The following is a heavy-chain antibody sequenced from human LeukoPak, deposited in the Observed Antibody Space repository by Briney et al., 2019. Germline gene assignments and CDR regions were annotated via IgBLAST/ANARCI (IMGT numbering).Heavy chain of an antibody. CDR2: ISGSGGTGSGDRT. J-gene: IGHJ3*02. CDR1: GFTFSKYA. Sequence: GGSLRLSCAASGFTFSKYAMSWVRQAPGKGLEWVSGISGSGGTGSGDRTYYADSLKGRFTISRDNSKNTLYLLVNSLRAEDTAVYYCARNYYGSGMRIWAFDIWGQGTMVTVSS. V-gene: IGHV3-23*01. CDR3: ARNYYGSGMRIWAFDI. D-gene: IGHD3-10*01.